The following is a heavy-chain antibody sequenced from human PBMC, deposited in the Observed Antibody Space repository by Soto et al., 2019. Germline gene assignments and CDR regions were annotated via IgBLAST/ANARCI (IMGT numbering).Heavy chain of an antibody. CDR1: GFTFSSYS. J-gene: IGHJ4*02. Sequence: GGSLRLSCAASGFTFSSYSMNWVRQAPGKGLEWVSSISSSSSYIYYADSVKGRFTISRDNAKNSLYLQMNSLRAEDTAVYYCARDRECSSTSCYTDFDYWGQGTLVTVSS. V-gene: IGHV3-21*01. D-gene: IGHD2-2*02. CDR3: ARDRECSSTSCYTDFDY. CDR2: ISSSSSYI.